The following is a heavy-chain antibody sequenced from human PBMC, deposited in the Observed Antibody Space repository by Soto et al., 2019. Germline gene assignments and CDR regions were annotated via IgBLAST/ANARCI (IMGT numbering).Heavy chain of an antibody. J-gene: IGHJ4*02. V-gene: IGHV3-11*05. Sequence: QVQLVESGGGLVKPGGSLRLSCAASGFTFSDYYMSWTRQAPGKGLEWVSHISSSSSHTNYADSVKGRFTISRDNAKNSLYLHMNSLRAEGTAVYYCARGGGSAQLWFGELLPFDYWGQGTLVTVSS. CDR1: GFTFSDYY. CDR3: ARGGGSAQLWFGELLPFDY. D-gene: IGHD3-10*01. CDR2: ISSSSSHT.